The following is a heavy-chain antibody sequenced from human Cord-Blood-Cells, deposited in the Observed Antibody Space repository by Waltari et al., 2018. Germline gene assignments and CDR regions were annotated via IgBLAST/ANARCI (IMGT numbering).Heavy chain of an antibody. CDR2: SNPDSGGT. D-gene: IGHD6-13*01. J-gene: IGHJ3*02. Sequence: QVQLVQSGAEVKKPGASVKVSCKASGYTFTGYYMHWVRQAPGQGLEWMGWSNPDSGGTNYAQKFQGRVTMTRDTSISTAYMELSRLRSDDTAVYYCARVFDSSSWYDAFDIWGQGTMVTVSS. CDR3: ARVFDSSSWYDAFDI. CDR1: GYTFTGYY. V-gene: IGHV1-2*02.